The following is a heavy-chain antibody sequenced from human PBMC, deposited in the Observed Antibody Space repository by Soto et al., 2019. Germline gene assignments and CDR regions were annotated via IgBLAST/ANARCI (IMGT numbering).Heavy chain of an antibody. CDR2: IYTSGST. D-gene: IGHD6-13*01. V-gene: IGHV4-4*07. Sequence: QVQLQESGPGLVKPSETLSLTCTVSGGYISIYYGSWIRQHAGKGLEWIGRIYTSGSTNYNPSLKSRVTMSVDTSKNQFSLKLSSVTAADTAVYYCARGRSSSWIDYWCQGTLVTVSS. CDR1: GGYISIYY. J-gene: IGHJ4*02. CDR3: ARGRSSSWIDY.